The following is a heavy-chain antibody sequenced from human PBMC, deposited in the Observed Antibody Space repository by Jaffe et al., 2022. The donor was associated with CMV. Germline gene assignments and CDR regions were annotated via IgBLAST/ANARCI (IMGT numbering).Heavy chain of an antibody. D-gene: IGHD1-26*01. V-gene: IGHV3-49*05. Sequence: EVQLVESGGGLVKPGRSLRLSCTASGFTFGDYAMSWFRQAPGKGLEWVGFIRSKAYGGTTEYAASVKGRFTISRDDSKSIAYLQMNSLKTEDTAVYYCTRGPAGSGSPWPDYWGQGTLVTVSS. CDR3: TRGPAGSGSPWPDY. CDR2: IRSKAYGGTT. J-gene: IGHJ4*02. CDR1: GFTFGDYA.